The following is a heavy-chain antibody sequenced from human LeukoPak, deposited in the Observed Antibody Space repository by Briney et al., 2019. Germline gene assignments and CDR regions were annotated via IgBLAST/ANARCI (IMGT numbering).Heavy chain of an antibody. D-gene: IGHD3-22*01. CDR1: GGSFSGYY. Sequence: SETLSLTCAVYGGSFSGYYWSWIRQPPGKGLEWIGEINHSGSTNYNPSLKSRVTISVDTSKNLFSLKLSSVTAADTAVYYCASNYDSSGYYFDYWGQGTLVTVSS. J-gene: IGHJ4*02. CDR3: ASNYDSSGYYFDY. V-gene: IGHV4-34*01. CDR2: INHSGST.